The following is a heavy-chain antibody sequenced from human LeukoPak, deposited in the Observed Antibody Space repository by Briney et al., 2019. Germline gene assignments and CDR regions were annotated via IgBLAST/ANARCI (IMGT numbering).Heavy chain of an antibody. CDR1: GYSFSSYW. CDR2: I. D-gene: IGHD2-2*01. V-gene: IGHV5-51*01. Sequence: GESLKISCKGSGYSFSSYWIAWVRQMPGTGLEWMGIIYSPSFQGQVTISADKSISTAYLQWSSLKASDTAMYYCARHLSSITSCPNYWGPGTLVTVSS. CDR3: ARHLSSITSCPNY. J-gene: IGHJ4*02.